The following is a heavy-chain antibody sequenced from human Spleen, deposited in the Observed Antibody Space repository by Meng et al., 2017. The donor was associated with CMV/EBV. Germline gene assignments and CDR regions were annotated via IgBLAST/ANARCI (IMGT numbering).Heavy chain of an antibody. CDR1: EFMFSDYW. D-gene: IGHD2-21*01. Sequence: GESLKISCAASEFMFSDYWMHWVRQAPGKGLVWVSGINTNGSDTTYADSVKGRFTISRDDARNTLYLQMNSLRAEDTAVYYCAKDQSSVVVSYFDYWGQGTLVTVSS. CDR2: INTNGSDT. CDR3: AKDQSSVVVSYFDY. J-gene: IGHJ4*02. V-gene: IGHV3-74*01.